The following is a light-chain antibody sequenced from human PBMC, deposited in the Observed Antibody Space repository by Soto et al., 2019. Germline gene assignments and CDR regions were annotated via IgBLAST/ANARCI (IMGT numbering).Light chain of an antibody. CDR1: SSDVGGYKF. J-gene: IGLJ1*01. CDR2: EVT. Sequence: QSALTQPPSASGSPGQSVTISCTGTSSDVGGYKFVSWYQHHPGKAPKLIIYEVTERPSGVPHRFSGSKSGNTASLTVSGLQAEDEADYFCGAYAGSNNYVFGTGTKVTVL. V-gene: IGLV2-8*01. CDR3: GAYAGSNNYV.